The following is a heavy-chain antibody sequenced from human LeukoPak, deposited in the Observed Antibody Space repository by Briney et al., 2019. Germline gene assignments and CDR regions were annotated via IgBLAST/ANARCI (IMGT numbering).Heavy chain of an antibody. CDR1: VYTFTGYY. V-gene: IGHV1-2*02. CDR2: INPNSCGT. D-gene: IGHD6-19*01. J-gene: IGHJ4*02. Sequence: ASVKVSCKASVYTFTGYYMHWVRQAPGQGVEWMGWINPNSCGTNYAQKFQGRVTMTRDTSISTPYMELSRLSSDDTAVYYCARVVYSSGWYSTYYFDYWGQGTLVTVSS. CDR3: ARVVYSSGWYSTYYFDY.